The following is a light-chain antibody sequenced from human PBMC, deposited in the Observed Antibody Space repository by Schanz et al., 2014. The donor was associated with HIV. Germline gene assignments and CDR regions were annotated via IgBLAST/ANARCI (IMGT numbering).Light chain of an antibody. CDR3: SSYTSSSTYV. J-gene: IGLJ1*01. V-gene: IGLV1-44*01. Sequence: QSVLTQPPSASGTPGQRVTISCSGSSSNIGSDEVNWYQQLPGTAPKLLIYSSYNRPSGVPDRFSGSKSGTSASLAISGLQSEDEADYYCSSYTSSSTYVFGTGTKLTVL. CDR1: SSNIGSDE. CDR2: SSY.